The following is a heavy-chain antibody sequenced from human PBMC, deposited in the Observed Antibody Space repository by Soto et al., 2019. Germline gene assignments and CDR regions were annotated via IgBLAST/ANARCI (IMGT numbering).Heavy chain of an antibody. J-gene: IGHJ6*02. CDR1: GYTFTGYY. V-gene: IGHV1-2*04. D-gene: IGHD5-12*01. CDR2: INPNSGGT. CDR3: ARDQGYSRPPPRGGMDV. Sequence: QVQLVQSGAEVKKPGASVKVSCKASGYTFTGYYMHWVRQAPGQGLEWMGWINPNSGGTNYAQKFQGWVTMTSDTSIRTADMELSRLRSNDTAVYYCARDQGYSRPPPRGGMDVWGQGTTVTVSS.